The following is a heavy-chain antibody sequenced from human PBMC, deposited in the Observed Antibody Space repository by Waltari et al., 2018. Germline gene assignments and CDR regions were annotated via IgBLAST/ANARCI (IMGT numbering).Heavy chain of an antibody. Sequence: EVQLVESGGGLVQPGGSLRLSCVGSGFTFSSPWMPWVRQAPGKGWVWVSRIKNDGSITVYADSVKGRFTISRDNAKNTVYLQMNSLRAEDTAMYYCAKEKIWSLDSWGQGVLVTVSS. J-gene: IGHJ4*02. V-gene: IGHV3-74*03. CDR1: GFTFSSPW. D-gene: IGHD1-1*01. CDR3: AKEKIWSLDS. CDR2: IKNDGSIT.